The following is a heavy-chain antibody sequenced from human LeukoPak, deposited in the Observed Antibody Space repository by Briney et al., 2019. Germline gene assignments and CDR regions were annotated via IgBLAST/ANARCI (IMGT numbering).Heavy chain of an antibody. D-gene: IGHD5-18*01. CDR2: ISGSGGST. J-gene: IGHJ4*02. V-gene: IGHV3-23*01. Sequence: GGSLRLSCAASGFTFSSYGMSWVRQAPGKGLEWVSAISGSGGSTYYADSVKGRFTISRDNSKNTLYLQMNSLRAEDTAFYYCAKGSGYSYGHLDYWGQGTLVTVSS. CDR3: AKGSGYSYGHLDY. CDR1: GFTFSSYG.